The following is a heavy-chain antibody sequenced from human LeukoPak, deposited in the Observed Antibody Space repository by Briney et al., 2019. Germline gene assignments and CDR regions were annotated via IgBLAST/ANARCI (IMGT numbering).Heavy chain of an antibody. CDR1: GFTFSSYE. CDR2: ISSSGSTI. D-gene: IGHD1-1*01. J-gene: IGHJ4*02. V-gene: IGHV3-48*03. Sequence: GGSLRLSCAASGFTFSSYEMNWVRQAPGKGLEWISYISSSGSTIHYADSVKGRFTVSRDNGKNSLYLQMNRLSPEDTALYYCASRYWTATSHFDYWGQGTLVTVSS. CDR3: ASRYWTATSHFDY.